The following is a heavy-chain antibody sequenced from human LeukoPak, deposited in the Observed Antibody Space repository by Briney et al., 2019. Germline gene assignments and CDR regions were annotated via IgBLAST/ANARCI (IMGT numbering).Heavy chain of an antibody. V-gene: IGHV4-30-2*01. CDR1: GGSITSSGYS. CDR2: VYHNGNT. J-gene: IGHJ5*02. D-gene: IGHD1-14*01. CDR3: ARVSTGTGTYWFDP. Sequence: PSETLSLTCTVSGGSITSSGYSWSWIRQPPGKGLEYIGYVYHNGNTYYNPSLKSRVTMSVDRSKNQFSLKLSSVTAADTAVYYCARVSTGTGTYWFDPWGQGTLVTVSS.